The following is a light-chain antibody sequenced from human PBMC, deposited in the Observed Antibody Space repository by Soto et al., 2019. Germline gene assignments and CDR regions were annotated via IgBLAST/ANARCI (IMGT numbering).Light chain of an antibody. CDR3: QQYNKWPPLT. J-gene: IGKJ5*01. Sequence: EVVMTQSPATLSVSPGERAILSCRASQSLGSALAWYQQKVGQAPRLLIYGGSTRATGIPARFGGSGSGTEVTLTISSLQSEDFAVYYCQQYNKWPPLTFGQGTRLEIK. CDR1: QSLGSA. V-gene: IGKV3-15*01. CDR2: GGS.